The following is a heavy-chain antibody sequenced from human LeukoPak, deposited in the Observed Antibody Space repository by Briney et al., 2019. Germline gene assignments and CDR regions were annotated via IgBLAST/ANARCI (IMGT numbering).Heavy chain of an antibody. J-gene: IGHJ4*02. Sequence: PGGSLRLSCAASGFTFSSYGMHWVRQAPGKGLEWVAVISYDGSNKYCADSVKGRFTISRDNSKNTLYLQMNSLRAEDTAVYYCAKGDHYDFWSGPQPFGYWGQGTLVTVSS. CDR3: AKGDHYDFWSGPQPFGY. D-gene: IGHD3-3*01. V-gene: IGHV3-30*18. CDR1: GFTFSSYG. CDR2: ISYDGSNK.